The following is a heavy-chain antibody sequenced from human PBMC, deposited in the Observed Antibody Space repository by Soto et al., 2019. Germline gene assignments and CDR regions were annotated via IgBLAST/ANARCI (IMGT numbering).Heavy chain of an antibody. D-gene: IGHD3-10*01. Sequence: PSETLSLTCIVSGGSITGRSSYWAWIRQPPGKGLEWVGTFYDGNTYHNPSLRSRITIAVDTSKNQFSLKLNSVAAADTAFYYCATTRGLAVGGSFDYWGQGRLVTVSS. V-gene: IGHV4-39*01. CDR3: ATTRGLAVGGSFDY. CDR2: FYDGNT. J-gene: IGHJ4*02. CDR1: GGSITGRSSY.